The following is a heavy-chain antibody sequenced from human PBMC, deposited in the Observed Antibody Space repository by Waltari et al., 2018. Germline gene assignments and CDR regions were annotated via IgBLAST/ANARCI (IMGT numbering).Heavy chain of an antibody. CDR1: GYTFTSYG. V-gene: IGHV1-18*01. CDR2: ISAYNGNT. D-gene: IGHD1-7*01. CDR3: ARDRVRGVTGTTGGNWFDP. J-gene: IGHJ5*02. Sequence: QVQLVQSGAEVKKPGSSVKVSCKASGYTFTSYGISWVRQAPGQGLEWMGWISAYNGNTNYAQKLQGRVTMTTDTSTSTAYMELRSLRSDDTAVYYCARDRVRGVTGTTGGNWFDPWGQGTLVTVSS.